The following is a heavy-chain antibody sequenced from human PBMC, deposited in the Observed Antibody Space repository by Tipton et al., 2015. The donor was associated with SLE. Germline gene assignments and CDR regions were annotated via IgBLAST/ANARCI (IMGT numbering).Heavy chain of an antibody. CDR1: GYTFSTYW. CDR2: IYPGDSDA. CDR3: ARFTHGRLPDY. J-gene: IGHJ4*02. V-gene: IGHV5-51*03. D-gene: IGHD2-15*01. Sequence: VQLVQSGPEVKEPGESLKISCQVSGYTFSTYWIAWVRQVPGKGLEWMGIIYPGDSDARYSPSFEGQVTISADKSLSAAYLQWTSLQASDTGIYYCARFTHGRLPDYWGQGSLVTVSS.